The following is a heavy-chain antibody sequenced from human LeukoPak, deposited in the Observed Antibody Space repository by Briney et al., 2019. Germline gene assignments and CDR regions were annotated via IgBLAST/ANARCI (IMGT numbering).Heavy chain of an antibody. J-gene: IGHJ3*02. CDR1: GGSISGYY. CDR2: IYYSGST. V-gene: IGHV4-59*01. D-gene: IGHD1-26*01. Sequence: PSETLSLTCTVSGGSISGYYWNWIRQSPGKGLEWIGYIYYSGSTNYNPSLKSRVTISVDTSRNQFSLKLSSATAADTAVYYCARWDSGRYAFDIWGQGTMVTVSS. CDR3: ARWDSGRYAFDI.